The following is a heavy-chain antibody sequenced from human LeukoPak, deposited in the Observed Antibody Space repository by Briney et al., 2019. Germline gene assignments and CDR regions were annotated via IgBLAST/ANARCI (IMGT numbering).Heavy chain of an antibody. J-gene: IGHJ5*02. V-gene: IGHV5-51*01. CDR1: GYGFTSYW. CDR2: IYPGDSDT. CDR3: ARAAAATSQEIDP. D-gene: IGHD2-15*01. Sequence: GESLKISCKGSGYGFTSYWIGWVRQMPGKGLEWMGIIYPGDSDTRYSPSFQGQVTISADKSISTAYLQWSSLKASDTAMYYCARAAAATSQEIDPWGQGTLVTVSS.